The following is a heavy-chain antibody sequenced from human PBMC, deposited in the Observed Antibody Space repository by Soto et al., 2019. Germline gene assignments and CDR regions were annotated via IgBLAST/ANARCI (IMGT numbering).Heavy chain of an antibody. J-gene: IGHJ6*02. Sequence: SETLSLTCAVYGGSFSGYYWSWIRQPPGKGLEWIGEINHSGSTNYNPSLKSRVTISVDTSKNQFSLKLSSVTAADTAVYYCARGRYSSGWYRYYGMDVWGQGTTVTVSS. CDR3: ARGRYSSGWYRYYGMDV. D-gene: IGHD6-19*01. V-gene: IGHV4-34*01. CDR2: INHSGST. CDR1: GGSFSGYY.